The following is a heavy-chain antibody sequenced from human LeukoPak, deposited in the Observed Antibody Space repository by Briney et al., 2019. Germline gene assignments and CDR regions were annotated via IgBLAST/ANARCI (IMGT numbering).Heavy chain of an antibody. CDR2: IWYDGNKK. V-gene: IGHV3-33*01. D-gene: IGHD1-26*01. CDR1: GFTFSSYA. Sequence: GGSLRLSCAASGFTFSSYAMHWVRQAPGKGLEWVALIWYDGNKKSYADSVKGRFTISRDNSKNTLFLQMNSLRAEDTAVYYCARDPALVGVTTFDYWGQGTLVTVSS. CDR3: ARDPALVGVTTFDY. J-gene: IGHJ4*02.